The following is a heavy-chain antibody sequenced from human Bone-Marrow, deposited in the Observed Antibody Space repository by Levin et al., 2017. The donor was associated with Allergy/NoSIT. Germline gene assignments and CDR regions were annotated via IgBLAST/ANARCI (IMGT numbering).Heavy chain of an antibody. CDR2: INWNSGKI. CDR1: GFTFDAYA. D-gene: IGHD5-24*01. Sequence: GGSLRLSCAASGFTFDAYAMHWVRQTPGRGLEWVSGINWNSGKIEYADSVKGRFTISRDNGKNSLYLQMNNLRAEDTALYYCAKARDGTNYVAFDYWGQGALVTVSS. CDR3: AKARDGTNYVAFDY. V-gene: IGHV3-9*01. J-gene: IGHJ4*02.